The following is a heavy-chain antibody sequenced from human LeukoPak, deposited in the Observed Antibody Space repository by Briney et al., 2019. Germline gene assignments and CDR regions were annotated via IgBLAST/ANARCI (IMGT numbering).Heavy chain of an antibody. D-gene: IGHD6-19*01. CDR3: AKGIAVAGTGGIDY. V-gene: IGHV3-23*01. Sequence: GGSLRLSCAASGFTFSSYGMSWVRQAPGKGLEWVSAISGSGGSTYYADSVKGRFTISRDNSKNTLYLQMNSLRAEDTAVYYCAKGIAVAGTGGIDYWGQGTLVTVSS. J-gene: IGHJ4*02. CDR1: GFTFSSYG. CDR2: ISGSGGST.